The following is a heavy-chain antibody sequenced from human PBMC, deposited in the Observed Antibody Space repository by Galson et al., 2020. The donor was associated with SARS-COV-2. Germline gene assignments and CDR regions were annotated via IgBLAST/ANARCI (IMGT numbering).Heavy chain of an antibody. CDR2: ISYDGSNK. D-gene: IGHD1-26*01. J-gene: IGHJ3*02. V-gene: IGHV3-30*18. CDR1: GFTFSSYG. Sequence: GGSLRLSCAASGFTFSSYGMHWVRQAPGKGLEWVAVISYDGSNKYYAAPVKGRFTISRDNSKNTLYLQMNSLRAEDTAVYYCAKAVSGSYHGAFDIWGQGTMVTVSS. CDR3: AKAVSGSYHGAFDI.